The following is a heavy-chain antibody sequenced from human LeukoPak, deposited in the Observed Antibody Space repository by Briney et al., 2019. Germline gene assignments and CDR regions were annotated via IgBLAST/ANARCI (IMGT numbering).Heavy chain of an antibody. CDR1: GYSFTSYW. V-gene: IGHV5-51*03. Sequence: GESLKLSCKGSGYSFTSYWSGWVRQMPGKGLEWMGIIYPGDSDTRYSPSFQGQVTISADKSISTAYLQWSSLKASDTAMYYCARVTSDGYYYYYYMDVWGKGTTVTVSS. D-gene: IGHD4-11*01. CDR2: IYPGDSDT. J-gene: IGHJ6*03. CDR3: ARVTSDGYYYYYYMDV.